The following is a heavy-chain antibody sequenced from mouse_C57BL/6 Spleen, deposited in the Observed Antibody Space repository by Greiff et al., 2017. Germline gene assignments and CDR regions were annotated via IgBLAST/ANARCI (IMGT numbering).Heavy chain of an antibody. CDR2: IDPSDSET. Sequence: VQLQQPGAELVRPGSSVKLSCKASGYTFTSYWMHWVKQRPIQGLEWIGNIDPSDSETHYNQKFKDKATLTVDKSSSTAYMQLSSLTSEDSAVYYCAREGDGSAWFAYWGQGTLVTVSA. D-gene: IGHD2-3*01. CDR1: GYTFTSYW. J-gene: IGHJ3*01. CDR3: AREGDGSAWFAY. V-gene: IGHV1-52*01.